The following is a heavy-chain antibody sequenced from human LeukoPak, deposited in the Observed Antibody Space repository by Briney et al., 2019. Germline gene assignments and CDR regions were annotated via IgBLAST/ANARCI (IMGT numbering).Heavy chain of an antibody. CDR2: INHSGST. V-gene: IGHV4-34*01. J-gene: IGHJ3*01. D-gene: IGHD2-2*01. Sequence: SETLSLTCAVYGRSFSGYYWSWIRQPPGKGLEWIGEINHSGSTNYNPSLKSRVTISVDTPKNQFSLKLSSVTAADTAVYYCAGRQLDVWGQGTMVTVSS. CDR3: AGRQLDV. CDR1: GRSFSGYY.